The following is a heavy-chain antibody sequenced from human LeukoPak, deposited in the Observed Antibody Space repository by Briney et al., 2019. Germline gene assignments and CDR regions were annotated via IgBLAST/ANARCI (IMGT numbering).Heavy chain of an antibody. J-gene: IGHJ4*02. CDR3: ARDNGYNVGYLDY. V-gene: IGHV3-30*03. CDR1: GFTFSSYG. CDR2: ISYDGSNK. Sequence: PGRSLRLSCAASGFTFSSYGMHWVRQAPGKGLEWVAVISYDGSNKYYADSVKGRFTISRDNSKNTLYLQVNSLRAEDTAVYYCARDNGYNVGYLDYWGQGTLVAVSS. D-gene: IGHD5-24*01.